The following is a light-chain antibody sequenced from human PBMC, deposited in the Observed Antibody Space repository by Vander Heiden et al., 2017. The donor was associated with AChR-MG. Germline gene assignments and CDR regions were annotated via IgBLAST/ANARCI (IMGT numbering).Light chain of an antibody. CDR1: SIEVSRSNY. J-gene: IGLJ1*01. CDR2: DVS. V-gene: IGLV2-11*01. CDR3: CSYAGIYTSV. Sequence: EPRPVSGSPEQSVTIYSTRTSIEVSRSNYISWYTKHPGKAPKLMIYDVSKRPSGDPDRFAGSKSGNTASLTISGLQAEDEADYCCCSYAGIYTSVFGTGTNVTVL.